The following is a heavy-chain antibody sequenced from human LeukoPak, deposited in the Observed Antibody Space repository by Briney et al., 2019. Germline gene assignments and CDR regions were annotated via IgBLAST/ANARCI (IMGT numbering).Heavy chain of an antibody. CDR2: IRYDGSNK. D-gene: IGHD5-12*01. V-gene: IGHV3-30*02. CDR1: GFTFSSYG. Sequence: PGGSLRLSCAASGFTFSSYGMSWVRQAPGKGLEWVAFIRYDGSNKYYADSVKGRFTISRDNSKNTLYLQMNSLRAEDTAVYYCAKDGVDIVATTYYYYYYYMDVWGKGTTVTISS. CDR3: AKDGVDIVATTYYYYYYYMDV. J-gene: IGHJ6*03.